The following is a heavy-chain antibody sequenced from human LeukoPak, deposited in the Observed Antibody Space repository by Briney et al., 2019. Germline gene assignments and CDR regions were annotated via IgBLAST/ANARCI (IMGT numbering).Heavy chain of an antibody. CDR3: GGENYPSFLDF. J-gene: IGHJ4*02. CDR2: ITSSGSGSVI. V-gene: IGHV3-11*01. CDR1: GFTFSDYY. D-gene: IGHD5-24*01. Sequence: GGSLRLSCAASGFTFSDYYISWIRQAPGKGLECVSYITSSGSGSVIYYADSVKGRFTISRDNSKNTLDLQMNSLRAEYTAVYYWGGENYPSFLDFWGQGTLVTVSS.